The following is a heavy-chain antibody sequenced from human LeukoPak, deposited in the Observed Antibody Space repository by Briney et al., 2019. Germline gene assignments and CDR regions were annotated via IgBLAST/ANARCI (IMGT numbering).Heavy chain of an antibody. V-gene: IGHV1-69*13. CDR2: IIPIFGTA. CDR3: ARDHYYDSSGYRAGDAFDI. J-gene: IGHJ3*02. D-gene: IGHD3-22*01. Sequence: SVKVSCKASGGTFSSYAISWVRQAPGQGLEWMGGIIPIFGTANYAQKFQGRVTITADESTSTAYMELSSLRSEDTAVYYCARDHYYDSSGYRAGDAFDIWGQGTMVTVSS. CDR1: GGTFSSYA.